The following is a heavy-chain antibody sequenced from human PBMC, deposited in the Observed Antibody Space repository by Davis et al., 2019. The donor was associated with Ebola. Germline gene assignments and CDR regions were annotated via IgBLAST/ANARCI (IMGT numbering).Heavy chain of an antibody. D-gene: IGHD5-24*01. Sequence: GESLKISCAASGFTFSDYYMSWIRQAPGKGLEWVSYISSSSSTIYYADSVKGRFTISRDNAKNSLYLQMSSLGAEDTAVYYCARDSLRDGYPELDYWGQGTLVTVSS. CDR1: GFTFSDYY. J-gene: IGHJ4*02. CDR3: ARDSLRDGYPELDY. CDR2: ISSSSSTI. V-gene: IGHV3-11*04.